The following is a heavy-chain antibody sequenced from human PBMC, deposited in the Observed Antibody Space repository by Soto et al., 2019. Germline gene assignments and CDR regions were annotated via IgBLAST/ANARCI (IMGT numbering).Heavy chain of an antibody. CDR2: IYPNGDKV. V-gene: IGHV1-46*04. D-gene: IGHD1-26*01. CDR3: AREVSIGVGATDF. CDR1: GFSFTSYF. J-gene: IGHJ4*02. Sequence: ASVKVSCKASGFSFTSYFMHWVRRAPGQGLEWMGIIYPNGDKVTFAQQLQGRVTMTKDTSTSTLYMELSSLRSEDTAVYFCAREVSIGVGATDFWGQGTLVTVSS.